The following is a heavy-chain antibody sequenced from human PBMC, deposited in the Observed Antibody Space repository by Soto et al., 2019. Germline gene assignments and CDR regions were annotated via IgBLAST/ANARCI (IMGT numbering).Heavy chain of an antibody. CDR2: IYYSGST. CDR3: ARVASSLYLDP. Sequence: SQTLCCPDTVSGGPMSSYCWSWIRQPPGKGLEWIGYIYYSGSTKHNPSLKSRVTMSVDTPKNQFSLRLSSVTAADTAVYYCARVASSLYLDPRGQGILVT. V-gene: IGHV4-59*08. CDR1: GGPMSSYC. J-gene: IGHJ5*02. D-gene: IGHD2-15*01.